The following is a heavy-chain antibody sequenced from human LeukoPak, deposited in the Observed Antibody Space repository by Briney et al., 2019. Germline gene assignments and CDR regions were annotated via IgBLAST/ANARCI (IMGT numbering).Heavy chain of an antibody. V-gene: IGHV5-51*01. CDR3: ARLYTRLTRSIWGYFDP. Sequence: GESPKISCKGSGYSFGTYWIGWVRQMPGKGLEWMGIIYPGDSHTRYSPSFQGQVTISADKSTSTAYLQWNSLKSSDTAIYYCARLYTRLTRSIWGYFDPWGQGTLVTVSS. D-gene: IGHD3-16*01. CDR1: GYSFGTYW. CDR2: IYPGDSHT. J-gene: IGHJ5*02.